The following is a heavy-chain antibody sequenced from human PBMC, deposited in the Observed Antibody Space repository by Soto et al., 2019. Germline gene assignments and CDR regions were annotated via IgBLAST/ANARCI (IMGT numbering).Heavy chain of an antibody. CDR3: ARDFRGTYYYDSSARRNWFDP. V-gene: IGHV1-69*13. CDR2: IIPIFGTA. CDR1: GGTFSSYA. Sequence: ASVKVSCKASGGTFSSYAISWVRQAPGQGLERMGGIIPIFGTANYAQKFQGRVPITADESTSTAYMELSSLRSEDTAVYYCARDFRGTYYYDSSARRNWFDPWGQGTLVTVSS. D-gene: IGHD3-22*01. J-gene: IGHJ5*02.